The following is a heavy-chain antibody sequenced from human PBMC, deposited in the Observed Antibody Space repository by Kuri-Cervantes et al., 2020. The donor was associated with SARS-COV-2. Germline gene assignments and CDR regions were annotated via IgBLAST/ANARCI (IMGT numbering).Heavy chain of an antibody. Sequence: GSLRLSCTVSGGSISSSSYYWGWIRQPPGKGLEWIGYIYYSGSTNYNPSLKSRVTISVDTSKNQFSLKLSSVTAADTAVYYCARDKGTYKKSYYYYYYMDVWGKGTTVTVSS. CDR2: IYYSGST. CDR1: GGSISSSSYY. CDR3: ARDKGTYKKSYYYYYYMDV. V-gene: IGHV4-61*01. J-gene: IGHJ6*03. D-gene: IGHD1-14*01.